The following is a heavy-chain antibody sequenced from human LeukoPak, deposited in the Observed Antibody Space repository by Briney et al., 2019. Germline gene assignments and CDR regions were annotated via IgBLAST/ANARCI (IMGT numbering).Heavy chain of an antibody. D-gene: IGHD6-19*01. CDR3: ARDQPGYSSGWYGY. V-gene: IGHV3-23*01. CDR2: IRGGGDGT. Sequence: PGGSLRLSCAASGFAFSSYAMSWVRQAPGKGLEWVSTIRGGGDGTSYADSVKGRFTISRDNSKNTLYLQMDSLRAEDTAVYYCARDQPGYSSGWYGYWGQGTLVTVSS. CDR1: GFAFSSYA. J-gene: IGHJ4*02.